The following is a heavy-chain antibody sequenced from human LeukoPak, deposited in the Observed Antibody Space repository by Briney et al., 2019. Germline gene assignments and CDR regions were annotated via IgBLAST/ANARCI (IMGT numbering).Heavy chain of an antibody. J-gene: IGHJ4*02. Sequence: ASVKVSCKPSGYTLSSYGISWVRQPPGQGLEWMGWISAYNGNTNHAQKFQGRVTMTTDTSTSTAYMELRSLRSDDTAVYYCAREYCSRTSCYGVDYWGQGTLVTVSS. CDR3: AREYCSRTSCYGVDY. V-gene: IGHV1-18*01. CDR2: ISAYNGNT. D-gene: IGHD2-2*01. CDR1: GYTLSSYG.